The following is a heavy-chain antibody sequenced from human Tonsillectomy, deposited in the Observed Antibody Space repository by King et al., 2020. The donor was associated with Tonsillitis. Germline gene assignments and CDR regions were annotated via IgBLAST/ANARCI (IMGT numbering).Heavy chain of an antibody. CDR3: ARDYGDFYFDF. J-gene: IGHJ4*02. CDR1: GYTYTTFG. CDR2: ISTYNGDT. Sequence: QLVQSGAEVKKTGASVKVSCKASGYTYTTFGISWVRQAPGQGLEWMGWISTYNGDTRYAQNLQGRVTMTTDTSTSTAYMELRSLRSDDTAVYYCARDYGDFYFDFWGQGALVTVSS. V-gene: IGHV1-18*01. D-gene: IGHD4-17*01.